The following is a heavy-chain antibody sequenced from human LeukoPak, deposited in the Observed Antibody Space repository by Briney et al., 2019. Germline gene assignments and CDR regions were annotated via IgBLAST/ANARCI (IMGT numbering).Heavy chain of an antibody. CDR2: ISGNGGST. J-gene: IGHJ4*02. D-gene: IGHD6-13*01. CDR1: GFTFSTYA. V-gene: IGHV3-23*01. Sequence: PGGSLRLSCAASGFTFSTYALSWVRQAPGKGLEWVSAISGNGGSTYYADSVKGRFTISRDNPKNTLYLQMNSLRAEDTALCYCTTAPSYSSSWYERNYWGQGTRVTVSS. CDR3: TTAPSYSSSWYERNY.